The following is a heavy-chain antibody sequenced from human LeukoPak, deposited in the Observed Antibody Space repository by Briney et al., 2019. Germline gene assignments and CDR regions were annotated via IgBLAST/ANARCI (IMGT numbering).Heavy chain of an antibody. Sequence: GGSLRLSCAASGLTFSSYWMSWVRQAPGKGLEWVANIKQDGSEKYYVDSVKGRFTISRDNAKNSLFLQMNSLRAEDTAVYYCARASSGWGPFSFDYWGQGILVTVSS. J-gene: IGHJ4*02. CDR1: GLTFSSYW. D-gene: IGHD6-19*01. CDR3: ARASSGWGPFSFDY. CDR2: IKQDGSEK. V-gene: IGHV3-7*01.